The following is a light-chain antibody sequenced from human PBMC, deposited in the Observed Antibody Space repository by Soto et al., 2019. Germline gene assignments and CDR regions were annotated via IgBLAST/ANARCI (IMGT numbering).Light chain of an antibody. CDR2: DTS. CDR3: HQYGGSLPYT. Sequence: ENVLTQSPGTLYLSPGERATLSCRASQSVTSNYLAWYQHKPGQAPRLLISDTSNRASGIPGRFSGSGSGTDFTPSNSSPKPEEYAVYFCHQYGGSLPYTFGPGTKLEIK. V-gene: IGKV3-20*01. J-gene: IGKJ2*01. CDR1: QSVTSNY.